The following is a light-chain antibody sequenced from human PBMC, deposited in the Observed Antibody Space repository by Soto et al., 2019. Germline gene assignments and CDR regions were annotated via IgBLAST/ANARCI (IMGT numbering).Light chain of an antibody. V-gene: IGKV1-39*01. J-gene: IGKJ5*01. CDR1: QTIGRY. Sequence: DIPLTQSPFSLSASVGDRVTISCRSSQTIGRYLNWYQHKPGRAPKLLIYAASTLQSGVPSRFSGSGSVTDFTLTISSLQPEDFATYYCQQSYSAPITFGQGTRLEIE. CDR3: QQSYSAPIT. CDR2: AAS.